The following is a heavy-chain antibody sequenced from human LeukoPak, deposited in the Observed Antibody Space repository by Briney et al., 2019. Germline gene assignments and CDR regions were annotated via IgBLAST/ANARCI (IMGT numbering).Heavy chain of an antibody. CDR2: IRSKANSYAT. CDR1: GFTFSGSA. D-gene: IGHD5-18*01. J-gene: IGHJ4*02. CDR3: TSRIQLWDPFDY. Sequence: PGGSLRLSCAASGFTFSGSAMHWVRQASGKGLEWVGRIRSKANSYATAYVASVKGRFTISRDDSKNTAYLQMNNLKTEDTAVYYCTSRIQLWDPFDYCGQGTLVTVSS. V-gene: IGHV3-73*01.